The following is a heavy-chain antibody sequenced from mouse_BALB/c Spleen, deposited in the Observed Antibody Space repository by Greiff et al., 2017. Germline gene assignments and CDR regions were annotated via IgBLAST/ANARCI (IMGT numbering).Heavy chain of an antibody. D-gene: IGHD2-1*01. CDR1: GYSFTDYN. J-gene: IGHJ2*01. Sequence: EVQLKESGPELVKPGASVKVSCKASGYSFTDYNMYWVKQSHGKGLEWIGYIDPYNGGTNYNQTFKGRATLTVDKSSSTAFMHLTSLTSEDSAVYSSARGGNYGNDYWGQGTTLTVSS. CDR2: IDPYNGGT. CDR3: ARGGNYGNDY. V-gene: IGHV1S135*01.